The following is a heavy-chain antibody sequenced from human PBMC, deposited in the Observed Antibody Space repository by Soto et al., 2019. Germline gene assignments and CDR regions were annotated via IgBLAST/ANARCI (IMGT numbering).Heavy chain of an antibody. CDR2: IYSGGST. V-gene: IGHV3-66*01. CDR1: GFTVSSNY. J-gene: IGHJ3*02. CDR3: XXXXXXXXXXXXXAFDI. Sequence: EVQLVESGGGLVQPGGSLRLSCAASGFTVSSNYMSWVRQAPGKGLEWVSVIYSGGSTYYADSVKGRFTISRDNSKNTXXXXXXXXXXXXXXXXXXXXXXXXXXXXXXXAFDIWGQGTMVTVSS.